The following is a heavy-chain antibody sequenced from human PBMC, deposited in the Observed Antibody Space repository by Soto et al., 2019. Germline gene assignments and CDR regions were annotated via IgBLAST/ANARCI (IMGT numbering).Heavy chain of an antibody. CDR3: AKGLQAVVRSAMGY. V-gene: IGHV3-23*01. J-gene: IGHJ4*02. Sequence: PGGSLRLSCAASGFTFITYAMSWVRQAPGKGLEWVSGISGSGANTYYADSEKGRFTISRDNSKSTLYLQMNSLRAEDTAVYYCAKGLQAVVRSAMGYWGQGTLVTVSS. CDR2: ISGSGANT. D-gene: IGHD3-10*01. CDR1: GFTFITYA.